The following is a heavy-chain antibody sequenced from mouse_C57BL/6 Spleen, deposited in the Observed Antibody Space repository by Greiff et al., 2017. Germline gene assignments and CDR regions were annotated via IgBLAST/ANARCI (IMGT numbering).Heavy chain of an antibody. V-gene: IGHV5-6*01. J-gene: IGHJ2*01. CDR3: ARHEEGAPATYFDD. CDR1: GFTFSSYG. D-gene: IGHD3-1*01. CDR2: ISSGGGYT. Sequence: EVKLLESGGELVKPGASLKLSCAASGFTFSSYGMSWVRQTPDKRLEWVATISSGGGYTYYTDSVKGQSTLSGDKATNTVYMQMSSLKSEDTAVYYCARHEEGAPATYFDDWGQGTTLTVSS.